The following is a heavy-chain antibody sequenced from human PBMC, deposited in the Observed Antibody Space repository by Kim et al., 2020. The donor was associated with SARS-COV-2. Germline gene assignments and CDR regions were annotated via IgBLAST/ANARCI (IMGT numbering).Heavy chain of an antibody. Sequence: DYAAPVKGRSTISRDKSKNTLYLQMNSLKTEDTAVYYCTTDYGSGGNKGCWGQGTLVTVSS. V-gene: IGHV3-15*01. D-gene: IGHD3-10*01. CDR3: TTDYGSGGNKGC. J-gene: IGHJ4*02.